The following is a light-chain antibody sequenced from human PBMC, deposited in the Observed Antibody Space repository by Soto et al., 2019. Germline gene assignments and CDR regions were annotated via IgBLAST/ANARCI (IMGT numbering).Light chain of an antibody. J-gene: IGKJ1*01. CDR3: QKYNSAPRT. CDR2: AAS. CDR1: QGISNY. Sequence: DLQMTQSPSSLSASVGDRVTIACRAGQGISNYLAWYQQKPGKVPKLLIYAASTLQLGVPSRFSGTGSGTDFTLTIICLQPEEVATYYCQKYNSAPRTFGQGTKVEIK. V-gene: IGKV1-27*01.